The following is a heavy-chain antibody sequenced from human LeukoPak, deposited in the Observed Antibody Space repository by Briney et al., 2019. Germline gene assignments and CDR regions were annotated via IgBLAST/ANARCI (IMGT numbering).Heavy chain of an antibody. J-gene: IGHJ5*02. D-gene: IGHD3-10*01. CDR3: ARSYGSEWEDP. CDR2: INPNSGGT. CDR1: GYTFTGYY. Sequence: ASVKVSFKASGYTFTGYYMHWVRQAPGQGLEWMGWINPNSGGTNYAQKFQGRVTMTRDTSISTAYMELSRLRSDDTAMYYCARSYGSEWEDPWGQGTLVTVSS. V-gene: IGHV1-2*02.